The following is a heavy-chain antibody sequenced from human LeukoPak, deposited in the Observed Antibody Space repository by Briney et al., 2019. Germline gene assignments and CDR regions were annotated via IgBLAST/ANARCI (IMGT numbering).Heavy chain of an antibody. CDR2: ISHTGST. V-gene: IGHV4-39*07. Sequence: SETLSLTCTVSGGSISSSGYYWSWIRQPPGKGLEWIGEISHTGSTNYSPSLKSRVTVSVDTSNNQFSLKLSSVTAADTAVYYCARGAYSTWFDPWGQGTLVTVSS. CDR3: ARGAYSTWFDP. CDR1: GGSISSSGYY. D-gene: IGHD6-13*01. J-gene: IGHJ5*02.